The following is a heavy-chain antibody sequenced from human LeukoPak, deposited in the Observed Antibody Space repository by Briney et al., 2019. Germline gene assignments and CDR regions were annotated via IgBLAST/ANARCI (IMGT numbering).Heavy chain of an antibody. J-gene: IGHJ4*02. Sequence: PGGSLRLSCAASGFTLSNYDMHWVRQATGKGLEWVSGIDTTGDTDYPGSVKGRFTLSRDNAKNVVYLQMNSLRDGDTAVYYCARERRHYGDYSSFDYWGQGALVTVSS. CDR2: IDTTGDT. V-gene: IGHV3-13*04. CDR1: GFTLSNYD. CDR3: ARERRHYGDYSSFDY. D-gene: IGHD4-17*01.